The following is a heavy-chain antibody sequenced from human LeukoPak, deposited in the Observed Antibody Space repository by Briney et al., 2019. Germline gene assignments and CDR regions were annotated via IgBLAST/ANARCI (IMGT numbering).Heavy chain of an antibody. CDR1: GGSISSYY. Sequence: SETLSLTCTVSGGSISSYYWSWIRQPAGKGLEWIGRIYTSGSTNYNPSLKSRVTMSVDTSKNQFSLKLSSVTAADTAVYYCXVKXIAAAGADAFDIWGQGTMVTVSS. D-gene: IGHD6-13*01. V-gene: IGHV4-4*07. J-gene: IGHJ3*02. CDR3: XVKXIAAAGADAFDI. CDR2: IYTSGST.